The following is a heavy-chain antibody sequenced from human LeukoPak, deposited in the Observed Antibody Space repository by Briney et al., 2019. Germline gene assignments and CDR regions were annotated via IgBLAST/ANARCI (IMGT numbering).Heavy chain of an antibody. D-gene: IGHD3-9*01. J-gene: IGHJ4*02. CDR1: GFTFTSYA. CDR3: AREGGVGEDWAPGPVDY. Sequence: GGSLRLSCAASGFTFTSYAMHWVRQAPGKGLEWVAVISYDGSNKYYADSVKGRFAISRDNSKNTLYLQMNSLRAEDTAVYYCAREGGVGEDWAPGPVDYWGQGTLVTVSS. V-gene: IGHV3-30*09. CDR2: ISYDGSNK.